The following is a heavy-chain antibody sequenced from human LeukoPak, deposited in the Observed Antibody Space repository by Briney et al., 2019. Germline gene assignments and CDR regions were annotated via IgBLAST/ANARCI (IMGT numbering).Heavy chain of an antibody. CDR1: GGSISSGYS. CDR2: IYYSGST. J-gene: IGHJ6*02. V-gene: IGHV4-39*01. Sequence: KPSETLSLTCTVSGGSISSGYSWGWIRQPPGKGLAWIGSIYYSGSTYYNPSLKSRVTISVDTSKNQFSLKLSSVTAADTAVYYCARLEAAVEMDVWGQGTTVTVSS. D-gene: IGHD6-13*01. CDR3: ARLEAAVEMDV.